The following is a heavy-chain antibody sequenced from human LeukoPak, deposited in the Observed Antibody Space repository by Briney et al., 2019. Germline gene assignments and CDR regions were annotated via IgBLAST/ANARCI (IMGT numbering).Heavy chain of an antibody. CDR2: IVVGSGNT. V-gene: IGHV1-58*02. CDR3: AADEPFGVVPFVFDY. Sequence: SVKVSCKASGFTFTSSAMQWVRQARGQRLEWIGWIVVGSGNTNCAQKFQERVTITRDMSTSTAYMELSSLRSEDTAVYYCAADEPFGVVPFVFDYWGQGTLVTVSS. D-gene: IGHD3-3*01. CDR1: GFTFTSSA. J-gene: IGHJ4*02.